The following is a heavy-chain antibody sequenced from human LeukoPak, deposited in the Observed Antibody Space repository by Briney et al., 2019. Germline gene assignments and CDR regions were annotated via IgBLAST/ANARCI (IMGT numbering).Heavy chain of an antibody. J-gene: IGHJ4*02. D-gene: IGHD5-12*01. Sequence: PSETLSLTCAVSGASISSSSYYWGWIRQPPGKGLEWIGSIYYSGSTYYNPSLKSRVTISADTSKNQFSLKLSSVTAADTAVYYCARGRSGYSRGWGQGTLVTVSS. V-gene: IGHV4-39*07. CDR1: GASISSSSYY. CDR2: IYYSGST. CDR3: ARGRSGYSRG.